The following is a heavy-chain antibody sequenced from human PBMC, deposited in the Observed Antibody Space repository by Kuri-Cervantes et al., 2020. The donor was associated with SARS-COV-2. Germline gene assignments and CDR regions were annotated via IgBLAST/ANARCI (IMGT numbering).Heavy chain of an antibody. D-gene: IGHD5-24*01. CDR3: ARARMAGPFDY. V-gene: IGHV3-7*01. J-gene: IGHJ4*02. CDR2: IKQDGSER. Sequence: ETLSLTCAASGFTFSSYWMSWVRQAPGKGLEWVANIKQDGSERYYVDSVKGRFTISRENAKNSLYLQMNSLRAEDTAVYYCARARMAGPFDYWGQGTLVTVSS. CDR1: GFTFSSYW.